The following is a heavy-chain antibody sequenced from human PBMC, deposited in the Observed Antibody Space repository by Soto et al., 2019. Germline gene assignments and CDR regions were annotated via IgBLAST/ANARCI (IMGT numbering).Heavy chain of an antibody. Sequence: QVQLVQSGAEVKKPGSSVKVSCKASGGTFSSYTISWVRQAPGQGLEWMGRIIPILGIANYAQKFQGRVTITADKSTRTAYMELRSLRSEDTAVYCCASFAGVTTGWGQGTLVTVCS. CDR1: GGTFSSYT. D-gene: IGHD4-17*01. CDR2: IIPILGIA. CDR3: ASFAGVTTG. V-gene: IGHV1-69*02. J-gene: IGHJ4*02.